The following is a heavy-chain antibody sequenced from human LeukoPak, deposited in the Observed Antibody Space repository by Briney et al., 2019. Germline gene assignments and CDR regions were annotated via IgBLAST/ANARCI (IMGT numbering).Heavy chain of an antibody. D-gene: IGHD3-10*01. V-gene: IGHV3-48*02. CDR1: GVTFSSYS. Sequence: GESLKISCAASGVTFSSYSMNWVRQAPGKGLEWVSYISSSSSTIYYADSVKGRFTISRDNAKNSLYLQMNSLRDEDTAVYYCARDHALLFDYWGQGTLVTVSS. J-gene: IGHJ4*02. CDR3: ARDHALLFDY. CDR2: ISSSSSTI.